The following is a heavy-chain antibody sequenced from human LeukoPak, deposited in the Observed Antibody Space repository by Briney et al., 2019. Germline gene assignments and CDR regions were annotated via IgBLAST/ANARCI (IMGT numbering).Heavy chain of an antibody. J-gene: IGHJ4*02. Sequence: SETLSLTCTVSGGSISSYYWSWIRQPPGKGLEWIGYIYYSGSTNYNPSLKSRVTISVDTSKNQFSLKLSSVTAADTAVYYCARRLDGYHDYWGQGTLVTVSS. D-gene: IGHD5-24*01. CDR1: GGSISSYY. CDR3: ARRLDGYHDY. V-gene: IGHV4-59*08. CDR2: IYYSGST.